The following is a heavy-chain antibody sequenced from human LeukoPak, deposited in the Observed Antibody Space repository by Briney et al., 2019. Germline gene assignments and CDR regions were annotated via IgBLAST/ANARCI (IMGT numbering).Heavy chain of an antibody. CDR1: GGTFSSYA. Sequence: GSSVKVSCKASGGTFSSYAISWVRQAPGQGLEWMGRIIPIFGTANYAQKFQGRVTITTDESTSTAYMELSSLRSEDTAVYYCARDQITTFGVVISWFDPWGQGTLVTVSS. V-gene: IGHV1-69*05. D-gene: IGHD3-3*01. J-gene: IGHJ5*02. CDR2: IIPIFGTA. CDR3: ARDQITTFGVVISWFDP.